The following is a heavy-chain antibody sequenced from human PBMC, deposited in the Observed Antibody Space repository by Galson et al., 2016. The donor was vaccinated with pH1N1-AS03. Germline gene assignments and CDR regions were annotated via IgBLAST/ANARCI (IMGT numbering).Heavy chain of an antibody. J-gene: IGHJ4*02. Sequence: SLRLSCAASGFTFSSSWMSWVRQAPGKGLEWVANIRQDGSDKYYLDSVRGRFTISRDNAKNSLYLQMNSLRAEDTAVYYCVKGGTNFDSWGQGTLVTVSS. CDR3: VKGGTNFDS. CDR1: GFTFSSSW. D-gene: IGHD1-26*01. CDR2: IRQDGSDK. V-gene: IGHV3-7*01.